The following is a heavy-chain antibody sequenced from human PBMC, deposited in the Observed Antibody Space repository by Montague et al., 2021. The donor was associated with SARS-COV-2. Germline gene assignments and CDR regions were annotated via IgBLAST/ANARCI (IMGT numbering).Heavy chain of an antibody. D-gene: IGHD1-26*01. J-gene: IGHJ4*02. CDR3: ARTSASSDY. Sequence: CAISGDSVSRNSAARNWNRQSSARGLERLGRTYYRSKWYNDYAVSVKSRITINPDTSKNQISLQLNSVTPEDTAVYYCARTSASSDYWGQGTLVTVSS. CDR2: TYYRSKWYN. V-gene: IGHV6-1*01. CDR1: GDSVSRNSAA.